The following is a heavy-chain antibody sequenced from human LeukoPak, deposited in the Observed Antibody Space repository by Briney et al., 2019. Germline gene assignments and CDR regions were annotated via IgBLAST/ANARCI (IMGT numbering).Heavy chain of an antibody. CDR3: ARHARHAPFDY. D-gene: IGHD2-2*01. CDR2: IYHRGSP. V-gene: IGHV4-38-2*01. J-gene: IGHJ4*02. CDR1: DYSISSGYY. Sequence: SETLSLTCAVSDYSISSGYYWGWIRQPPGKGLEWIGSIYHRGSPYYNPSLKSRVTISVDTSKYQFSLKLSSVTAADTAVYYCARHARHAPFDYWGQGTLVTVSS.